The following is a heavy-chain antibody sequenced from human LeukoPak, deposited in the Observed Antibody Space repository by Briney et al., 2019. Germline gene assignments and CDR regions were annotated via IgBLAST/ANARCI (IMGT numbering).Heavy chain of an antibody. J-gene: IGHJ3*02. Sequence: GGSLRLSCAASGFTFSSYSMNWVRQAPGKGLEWVSSISSSISYIYYADSVKGRFTISTDNAKNTLYLQMNSLRAEDTAVYYCARERSFASGWYGNAFDIWGQGTMVTVSS. CDR3: ARERSFASGWYGNAFDI. CDR2: ISSSISYI. CDR1: GFTFSSYS. D-gene: IGHD6-19*01. V-gene: IGHV3-21*01.